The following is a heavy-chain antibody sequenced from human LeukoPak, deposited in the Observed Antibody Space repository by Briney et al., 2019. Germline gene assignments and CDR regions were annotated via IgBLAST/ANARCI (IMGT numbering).Heavy chain of an antibody. CDR3: ARDRLSTRCYFDL. D-gene: IGHD2-8*01. CDR2: IYYSGST. Sequence: PSETLTLSYTVSGDSISSYYWRCIRQPPGKGLEWIGYIYYSGSTNYNPSLKSRVTISVDTSKNQLSLKLSSVTAADTAVYYCARDRLSTRCYFDLWRRAREVTVSS. J-gene: IGHJ2*01. V-gene: IGHV4-59*12. CDR1: GDSISSYY.